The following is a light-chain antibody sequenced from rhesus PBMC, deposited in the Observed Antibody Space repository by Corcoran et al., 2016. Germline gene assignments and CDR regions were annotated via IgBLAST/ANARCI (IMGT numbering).Light chain of an antibody. J-gene: IGKJ2*01. V-gene: IGKV3-42*02. CDR2: YTS. CDR3: QEYNDLPYS. CDR1: QSVGST. Sequence: ETVMMQSPATLSLSPGERATLSCRASQSVGSTLAWDQQKPGPAPRLLNYYTSSRATGIPDRFRGSGSGIEFTLPISNLVPEYVRIYYCQEYNDLPYSFGQGAKVEIK.